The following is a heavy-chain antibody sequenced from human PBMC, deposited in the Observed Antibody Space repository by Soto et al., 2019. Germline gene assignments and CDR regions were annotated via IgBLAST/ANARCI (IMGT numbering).Heavy chain of an antibody. CDR2: ISAYNGNT. CDR3: ASVDTAMVAY. J-gene: IGHJ4*02. V-gene: IGHV1-18*01. CDR1: GYTFTSYG. D-gene: IGHD5-18*01. Sequence: AAVKVSCKASGYTFTSYGISWVRQAPGQGLEWMGWISAYNGNTNYAQKLQGRVTMTADTSTSTAYMELRSLRSDDTDVYYCASVDTAMVAYWGQGTLVTVSS.